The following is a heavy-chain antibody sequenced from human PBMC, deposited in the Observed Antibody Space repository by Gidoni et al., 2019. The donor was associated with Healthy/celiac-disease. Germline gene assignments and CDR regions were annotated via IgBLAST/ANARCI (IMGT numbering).Heavy chain of an antibody. Sequence: QVQLVQSGAEVKKPGSSVKVSCKASGGTFSSYATSWVRQAPGQGLEWMGGIIPIFGTANYAQKCQGRVTITADESTSTAYMELSSLRSEDTAVYYCARVSNPGPRFLVGSWAFDIWGQGTMVTVSS. D-gene: IGHD3-3*01. J-gene: IGHJ3*02. CDR1: GGTFSSYA. CDR2: IIPIFGTA. V-gene: IGHV1-69*01. CDR3: ARVSNPGPRFLVGSWAFDI.